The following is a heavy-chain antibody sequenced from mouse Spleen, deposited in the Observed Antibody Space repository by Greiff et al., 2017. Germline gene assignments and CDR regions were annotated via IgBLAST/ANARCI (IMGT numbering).Heavy chain of an antibody. CDR1: GYTFTSYW. CDR3: ARDSYGITVLFAY. D-gene: IGHD2-12*01. Sequence: VKLMESGAELVKPGASVKLSCKASGYTFTSYWMHWVKQRPGRGLEWIGRIDPNSGGTKYNEKFKSKATLTVDKPSSTAYMQLSSLTSEDSAVYYCARDSYGITVLFAYWGQGTLVTVSA. V-gene: IGHV1-72*01. CDR2: IDPNSGGT. J-gene: IGHJ3*01.